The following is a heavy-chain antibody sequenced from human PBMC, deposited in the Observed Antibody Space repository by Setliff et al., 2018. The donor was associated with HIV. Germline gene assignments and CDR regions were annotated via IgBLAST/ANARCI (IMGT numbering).Heavy chain of an antibody. D-gene: IGHD3-10*01. CDR3: ARAGSIDY. V-gene: IGHV4-31*03. J-gene: IGHJ4*02. CDR2: IYYTGST. CDR1: GGSISSGGYY. Sequence: TLSLTCTVSGGSISSGGYYWSWIRQLPGKGLEWIGYIYYTGSTYYNPSLESRVTISVDTSKNQFSLKLSSVTAADTAVYYCARAGSIDYWGQGTLVTVSS.